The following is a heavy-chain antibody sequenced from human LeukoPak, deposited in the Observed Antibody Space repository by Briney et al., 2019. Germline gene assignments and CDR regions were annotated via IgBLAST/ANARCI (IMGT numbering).Heavy chain of an antibody. Sequence: ASVKVSCKASGYTFTGYYMHWVRQAPGQGLEWMGWINPNSGGTNYAQKFQGRVTMTRDTSISTAYMELSRLRSDDTAVYYCARPYDFWSGFDYWGQGTLVTVSS. J-gene: IGHJ4*02. CDR1: GYTFTGYY. CDR2: INPNSGGT. V-gene: IGHV1-2*02. D-gene: IGHD3-3*01. CDR3: ARPYDFWSGFDY.